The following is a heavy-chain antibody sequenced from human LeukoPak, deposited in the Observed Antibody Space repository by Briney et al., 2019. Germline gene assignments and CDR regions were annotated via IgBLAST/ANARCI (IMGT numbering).Heavy chain of an antibody. CDR3: ARGAYSSGPQGDY. CDR1: GYTFTGYY. Sequence: GASVNVSCKASGYTFTGYYLHWVRQAPGQGLEWMGWINPNTGGTNYAQKFQDRVTMTRDTSISTAYMELSRLRSDDTAVYYCARGAYSSGPQGDYWGQGTLVIVSS. V-gene: IGHV1-2*02. D-gene: IGHD6-19*01. J-gene: IGHJ4*02. CDR2: INPNTGGT.